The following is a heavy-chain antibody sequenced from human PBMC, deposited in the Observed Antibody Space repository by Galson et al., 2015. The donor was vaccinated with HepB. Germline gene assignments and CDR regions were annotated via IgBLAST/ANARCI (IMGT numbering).Heavy chain of an antibody. CDR3: AKDGIMVANNPYQLHF. D-gene: IGHD2-15*01. CDR2: ITSSGGKT. CDR1: GFTFSRYA. J-gene: IGHJ4*02. V-gene: IGHV3-23*01. Sequence: SLRLSCAASGFTFSRYAMTWVRQAPGKGLEWVSSITSSGGKTYYTDSVKGRFTISRDNSRNPVLLQLNSLRAEDTAVYYCAKDGIMVANNPYQLHFWGQGTLVSVSS.